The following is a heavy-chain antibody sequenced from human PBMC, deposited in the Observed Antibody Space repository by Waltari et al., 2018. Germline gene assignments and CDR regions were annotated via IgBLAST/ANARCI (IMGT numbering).Heavy chain of an antibody. D-gene: IGHD2-21*02. CDR3: AKEGLGGDRQFDY. Sequence: EVQLVEFGGGLVQPGGSLRLSCVASGFMFSSYSMNWVRQAPGKGLEWVSSISGDNTYTYYSGSVKGRFTISRDNAKNSLFLQMNGLRDEDTAIYYCAKEGLGGDRQFDYWGQG. V-gene: IGHV3-21*06. J-gene: IGHJ4*02. CDR1: GFMFSSYS. CDR2: ISGDNTYT.